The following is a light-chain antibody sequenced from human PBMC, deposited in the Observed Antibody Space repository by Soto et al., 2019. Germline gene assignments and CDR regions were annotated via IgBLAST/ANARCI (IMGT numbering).Light chain of an antibody. J-gene: IGLJ3*02. CDR2: LNSDGSH. V-gene: IGLV4-69*01. CDR3: QTWGTGIRGV. CDR1: SGHSSYA. Sequence: QLVRTQSPSASASLGASVKLTCSRSSGHSSYAIAWHQQQPEKGPRYLMKLNSDGSHSKGDGIPDRFSGSSSGAERYLTISSLQSEDEADYYCQTWGTGIRGVFGGGTKVTVL.